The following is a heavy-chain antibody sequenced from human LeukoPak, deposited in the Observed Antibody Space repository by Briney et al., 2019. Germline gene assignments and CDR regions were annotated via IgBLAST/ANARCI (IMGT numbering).Heavy chain of an antibody. J-gene: IGHJ4*01. CDR3: ARGRAGNYYNHNDY. Sequence: GGSLRLSCAASGFTFSSYAMSWVRQAPGKGLVWVSRISGDGSITAYADSVKGRFTISRDNAKNTLYLQMNSLRAEDTAVYYCARGRAGNYYNHNDYWGQGTLVTVSS. D-gene: IGHD3-10*01. CDR2: ISGDGSIT. CDR1: GFTFSSYA. V-gene: IGHV3-74*01.